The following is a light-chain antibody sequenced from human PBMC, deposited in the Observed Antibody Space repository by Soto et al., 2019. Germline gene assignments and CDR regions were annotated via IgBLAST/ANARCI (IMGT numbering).Light chain of an antibody. CDR2: AAS. V-gene: IGKV1-6*01. Sequence: AIQMTQSPASLSASVGDRVIITCRASQGIRSELAWYQQKPGKAPDLLIYAASTLQPGVPYRFSGSGSGTDFTLTISNLQPVDFATYYCLHDYNYPRRFGQGTKVEIK. CDR3: LHDYNYPRR. CDR1: QGIRSE. J-gene: IGKJ1*01.